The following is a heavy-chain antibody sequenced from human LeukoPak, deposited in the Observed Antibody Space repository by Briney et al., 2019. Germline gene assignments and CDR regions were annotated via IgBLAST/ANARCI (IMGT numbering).Heavy chain of an antibody. CDR3: ARHLPHGMDV. J-gene: IGHJ6*02. V-gene: IGHV4-30-2*01. CDR2: ICHSGST. CDR1: GGSISSGGYS. Sequence: SETLSLTCAVSGGSISSGGYSWSWIRQPPGKGLEWIGYICHSGSTYYNPSLKSRVTISVDRSKNQFSLKLSSVTAADTAVYYCARHLPHGMDVWGQGTTVTVSS.